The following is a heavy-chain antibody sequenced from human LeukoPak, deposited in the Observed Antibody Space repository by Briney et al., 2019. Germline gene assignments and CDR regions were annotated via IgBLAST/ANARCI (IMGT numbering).Heavy chain of an antibody. CDR2: IYTSGST. CDR1: GGSFSGYF. CDR3: ARLYYDSSGDDNWFDP. V-gene: IGHV4-4*07. Sequence: SETLSLTCNVSGGSFSGYFWSWIRQPAGKGLEWIGRIYTSGSTNYNPSLKSRVIMSVDTSKNQFSLKLSSVTAADTAVYYCARLYYDSSGDDNWFDPWGQGTLVTVSS. J-gene: IGHJ5*02. D-gene: IGHD3-22*01.